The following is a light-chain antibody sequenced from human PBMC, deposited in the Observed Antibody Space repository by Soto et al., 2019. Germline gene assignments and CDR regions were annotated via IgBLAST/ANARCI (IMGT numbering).Light chain of an antibody. J-gene: IGKJ1*01. CDR3: QQYNTWLWT. CDR1: QSINAH. CDR2: GAS. V-gene: IGKV3-15*01. Sequence: EVVMTQSPATLSVSPGERVTLSCRASQSINAHLAWYQQKPGQAPRLLIHGASTRATGIPARFSGSEFGTEFILTISSLQSEDFAIYYCQQYNTWLWTFGQGTKVE.